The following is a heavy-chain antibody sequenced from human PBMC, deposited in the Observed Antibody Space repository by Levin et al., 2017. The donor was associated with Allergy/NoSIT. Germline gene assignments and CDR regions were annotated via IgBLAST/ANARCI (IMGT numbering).Heavy chain of an antibody. CDR1: GFTFSNCY. CDR2: IKEDGSEE. D-gene: IGHD5-12*01. V-gene: IGHV3-7*01. CDR3: ARYRDVVAATAVRSDY. J-gene: IGHJ4*02. Sequence: GGSLRLSCAASGFTFSNCYMSWVRQPPGKGLEWVANIKEDGSEEYYMDSVRGRFTISRDNARDSLYLQMNTLRVEDTAVYYCARYRDVVAATAVRSDYWGKGTLATV.